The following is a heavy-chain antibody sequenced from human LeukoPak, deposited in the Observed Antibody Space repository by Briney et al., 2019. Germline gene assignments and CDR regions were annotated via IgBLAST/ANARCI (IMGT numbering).Heavy chain of an antibody. D-gene: IGHD1-26*01. CDR3: ARDMKSGRRTYAFDI. Sequence: GGSLRLSCAASGFTFSSYAMSWDRQAPGKGLEWVSYISSSSSTIYYADSVKGRFTISRDNAKNSLYLQMNSLRDEDTAVYYCARDMKSGRRTYAFDIWGQGTMVTVSS. J-gene: IGHJ3*02. CDR2: ISSSSSTI. V-gene: IGHV3-48*02. CDR1: GFTFSSYA.